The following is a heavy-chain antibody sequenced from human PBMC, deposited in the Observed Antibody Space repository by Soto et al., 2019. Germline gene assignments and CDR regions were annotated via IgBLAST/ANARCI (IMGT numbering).Heavy chain of an antibody. V-gene: IGHV1-69*02. Sequence: SVKVSCKASGGTFSSYTISWVRQAPGQGLEWMGRIIPILGIANYAQKFQGRVTITADKSTSTAYMELSSLRSEDTAVYYCARSDSGYDSPGDFDYWGQGTLVTVSS. CDR2: IIPILGIA. CDR3: ARSDSGYDSPGDFDY. J-gene: IGHJ4*02. CDR1: GGTFSSYT. D-gene: IGHD5-12*01.